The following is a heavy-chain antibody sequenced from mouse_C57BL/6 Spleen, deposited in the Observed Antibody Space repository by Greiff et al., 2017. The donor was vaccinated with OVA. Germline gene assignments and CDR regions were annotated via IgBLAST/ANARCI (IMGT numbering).Heavy chain of an antibody. CDR3: ARWIIYQDAMDY. V-gene: IGHV1-22*01. CDR1: GYTFTDYN. D-gene: IGHD2-1*01. CDR2: INPNNGGT. Sequence: VQLQQSGPELVKPGASVKMSCKASGYTFTDYNMHWVKQSHGTSLEWIGYINPNNGGTSYNQQFKGQATLTVNKSSRTAYMELRSLTSEDSAVYYCARWIIYQDAMDYWGQGTSVTVSS. J-gene: IGHJ4*01.